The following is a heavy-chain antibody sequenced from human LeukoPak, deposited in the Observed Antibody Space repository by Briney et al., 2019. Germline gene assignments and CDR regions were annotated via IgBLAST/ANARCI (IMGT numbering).Heavy chain of an antibody. CDR3: ASSGPYSSGWYAFDI. V-gene: IGHV3-23*01. CDR1: GFTFGSHA. D-gene: IGHD6-19*01. J-gene: IGHJ3*02. Sequence: GGSLRLSCAASGFTFGSHAMSWVRQAPGKGLEWVSAISGSGGSTYYADSVKGRFTISRDNSKNTLYLQMNSLRAEDTAVYYCASSGPYSSGWYAFDIWGQGTMVTVSS. CDR2: ISGSGGST.